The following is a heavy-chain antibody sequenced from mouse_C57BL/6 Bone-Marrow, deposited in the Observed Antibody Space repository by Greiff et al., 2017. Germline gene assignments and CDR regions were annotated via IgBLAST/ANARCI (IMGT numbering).Heavy chain of an antibody. CDR3: TTWVTTVDY. D-gene: IGHD2-2*01. Sequence: VHVKQSGAELVRPGASVKLSCTASGFNIKDYYMHWVKQRPEQGLEWIGRIDPEDGDTEYAPKFQGKATMTADTSSNTAYRQLSSLTSEDTAVYYCTTWVTTVDYWGQGTSVTVSS. CDR1: GFNIKDYY. V-gene: IGHV14-1*01. J-gene: IGHJ4*01. CDR2: IDPEDGDT.